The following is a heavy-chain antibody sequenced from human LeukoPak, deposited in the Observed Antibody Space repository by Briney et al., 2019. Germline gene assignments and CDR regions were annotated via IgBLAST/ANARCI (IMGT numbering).Heavy chain of an antibody. V-gene: IGHV3-23*01. CDR2: ISGSGGST. D-gene: IGHD2-2*01. Sequence: GGSLRLSCAASGFTFSGYAMSWVRQAPGKGLEWVSTISGSGGSTYYADSVKGRFTISRDNSRYTVYLQMNSLRAEDTATYYCAKRVGSCNSISCLYFDHWGQGALVTVSS. J-gene: IGHJ4*02. CDR3: AKRVGSCNSISCLYFDH. CDR1: GFTFSGYA.